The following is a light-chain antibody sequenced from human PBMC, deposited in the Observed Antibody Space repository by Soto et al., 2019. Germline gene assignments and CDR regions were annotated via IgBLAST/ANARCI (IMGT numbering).Light chain of an antibody. CDR3: QQYRT. Sequence: EVVLTQSPAILSLSPWERETFSCRASQSVSSPLAWSQKKPGQAPRLLIYGASSRATGIPDRFSGSGSGTDFTLTISRLEPEDFAVYYCQQYRTFGQGTKVDIK. CDR2: GAS. V-gene: IGKV3-20*01. CDR1: QSVSSP. J-gene: IGKJ1*01.